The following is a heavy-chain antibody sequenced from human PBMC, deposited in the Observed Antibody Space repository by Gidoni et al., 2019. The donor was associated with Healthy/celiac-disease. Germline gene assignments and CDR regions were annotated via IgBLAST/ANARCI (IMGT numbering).Heavy chain of an antibody. CDR3: ARGAAIAVAGVDYYYYGMDV. D-gene: IGHD6-19*01. J-gene: IGHJ6*02. CDR1: GYTFTGYY. V-gene: IGHV1-2*04. CDR2: INPNSGGT. Sequence: KKPGASVKVSCKASGYTFTGYYMHWVRQAPGQGLEWMGWINPNSGGTNYAQKFQGWVTMTRDTSISTAYMELSRLRSDDTAVYYCARGAAIAVAGVDYYYYGMDVWGQGTTVTVSS.